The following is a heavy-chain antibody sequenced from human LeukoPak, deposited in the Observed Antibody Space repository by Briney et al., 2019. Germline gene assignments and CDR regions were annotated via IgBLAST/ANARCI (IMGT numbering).Heavy chain of an antibody. D-gene: IGHD3-22*01. CDR2: IYTSGST. V-gene: IGHV4-4*07. Sequence: SETLSLTCTVSGGSISSYYWSWIRQPAGKGLEWIGRIYTSGSTNYNPSLKSRVTMSVDTSKNQFSLKLSSVTAADTAVYYCAREGQNYYYDSSGYRYYFDYWGQGTLVTVSS. CDR1: GGSISSYY. J-gene: IGHJ4*02. CDR3: AREGQNYYYDSSGYRYYFDY.